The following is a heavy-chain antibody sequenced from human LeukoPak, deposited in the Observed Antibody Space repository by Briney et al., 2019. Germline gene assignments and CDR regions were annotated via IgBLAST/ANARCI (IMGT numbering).Heavy chain of an antibody. J-gene: IGHJ4*02. CDR2: ISGSGGRT. Sequence: GSLRLSCAASGFTFSSYAMSWVRQAPGKGLEWVSGISGSGGRTNYPDSVKGRFTISRDNSKNTLYLQMNSLRVEDTAVYYCAKGPKQQLVGSRGYFFDYWGQGTLVTVSS. CDR1: GFTFSSYA. CDR3: AKGPKQQLVGSRGYFFDY. V-gene: IGHV3-23*01. D-gene: IGHD6-13*01.